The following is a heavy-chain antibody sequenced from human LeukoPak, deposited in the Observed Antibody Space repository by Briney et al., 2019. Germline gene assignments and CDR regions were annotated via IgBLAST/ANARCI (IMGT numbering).Heavy chain of an antibody. CDR2: IYSSGSR. J-gene: IGHJ3*02. Sequence: SETLSLTCTVSGDSLDGHYWYWVRQPAGKGLEWTGRIYSSGSRKYSPSLTSRATMSIDTTKKSLSLKLNTVTAADTAVYYCARLNGDGFDIWGQGAKVTVSS. V-gene: IGHV4-4*07. CDR1: GDSLDGHY. CDR3: ARLNGDGFDI. D-gene: IGHD2-8*01.